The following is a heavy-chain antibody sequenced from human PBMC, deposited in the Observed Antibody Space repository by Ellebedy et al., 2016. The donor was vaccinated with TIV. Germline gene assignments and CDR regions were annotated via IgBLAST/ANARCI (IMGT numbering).Heavy chain of an antibody. V-gene: IGHV3-23*01. CDR1: GFTFSSYA. CDR2: ISGGGANT. CDR3: AKEYCGDDCSIDY. D-gene: IGHD2-21*02. Sequence: GESLKISCAASGFTFSSYAMSWVRQAPGKGLEWVSTISGGGANTYYADSVKGRFTISRDNSKKTLYLQMSSLRAGDTAVYYCAKEYCGDDCSIDYWGQGTLVIVSS. J-gene: IGHJ4*02.